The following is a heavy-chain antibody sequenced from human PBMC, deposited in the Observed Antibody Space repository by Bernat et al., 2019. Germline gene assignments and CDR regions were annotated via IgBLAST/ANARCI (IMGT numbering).Heavy chain of an antibody. J-gene: IGHJ2*01. CDR1: GFTFSSYW. CDR3: ARAFEEWLVKRYWYFDL. CDR2: IKQDGSEK. D-gene: IGHD6-19*01. Sequence: EVQLVESGGGLVQPGGSLRLSCAASGFTFSSYWMSWVRQAPGKGLEWVANIKQDGSEKYYVDSVKGRLTISRDNAKNSLYLQMNSLRAEDTAVYYCARAFEEWLVKRYWYFDLWGRGTLVTVSS. V-gene: IGHV3-7*01.